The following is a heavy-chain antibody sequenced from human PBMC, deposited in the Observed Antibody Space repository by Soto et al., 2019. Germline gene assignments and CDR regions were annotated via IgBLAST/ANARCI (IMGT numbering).Heavy chain of an antibody. V-gene: IGHV3-30*18. Sequence: GGSLGLSCAVSGFTFSSYGMHWVRQAPGKGLEWVAVISYDGSNKYYADSVKGRFTISRDNSKNTLYLQMNSLRAEDTAVYYCAKSQVGLGYFDYWGQGTLVTVSS. D-gene: IGHD1-26*01. J-gene: IGHJ4*02. CDR1: GFTFSSYG. CDR3: AKSQVGLGYFDY. CDR2: ISYDGSNK.